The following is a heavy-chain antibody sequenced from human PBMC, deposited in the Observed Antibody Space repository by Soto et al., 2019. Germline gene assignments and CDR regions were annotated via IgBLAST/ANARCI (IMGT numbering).Heavy chain of an antibody. CDR1: GGSIRSYC. J-gene: IGHJ5*02. V-gene: IGHV4-59*01. CDR3: ARDSGSGSYSYNWFDP. CDR2: IYYSGST. Sequence: SETLSLTCTVSGGSIRSYCWSWIRQPPGKGLEWIGYIYYSGSTNYNPSLKSRVTISVDTSKNQFPLKLSSVTAADTAVYYCARDSGSGSYSYNWFDPWGQGTLVTVSS. D-gene: IGHD3-10*01.